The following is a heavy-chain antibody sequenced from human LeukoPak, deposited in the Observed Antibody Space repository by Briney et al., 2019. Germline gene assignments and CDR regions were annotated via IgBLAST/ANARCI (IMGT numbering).Heavy chain of an antibody. V-gene: IGHV4-39*01. CDR2: IYYSGST. D-gene: IGHD4-17*01. Sequence: PSETLSLTCPVSGGSISNSYYWGWIRQPPGKGLEWIGSIYYSGSTYYNPSLKSRVTISVDTSKNQFSLKLSSVTAADTAVYYCARHQGNYGDYYYYMDVWGKGTTVTVSS. CDR3: ARHQGNYGDYYYYMDV. J-gene: IGHJ6*03. CDR1: GGSISNSYY.